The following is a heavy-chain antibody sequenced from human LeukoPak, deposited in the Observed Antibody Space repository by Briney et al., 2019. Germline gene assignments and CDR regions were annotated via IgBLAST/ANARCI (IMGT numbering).Heavy chain of an antibody. CDR2: IIPIFGTA. J-gene: IGHJ4*02. V-gene: IGHV1-69*13. Sequence: GASVKASCKASGGTFSSYAISWVRQAPGQGLEWMGGIIPIFGTANYAQKFQGRVTITADESTSTAYMELSSLRSEDTAVYYCARDSIAVAGTPSFDYWGQGTLVTVSS. CDR3: ARDSIAVAGTPSFDY. D-gene: IGHD6-19*01. CDR1: GGTFSSYA.